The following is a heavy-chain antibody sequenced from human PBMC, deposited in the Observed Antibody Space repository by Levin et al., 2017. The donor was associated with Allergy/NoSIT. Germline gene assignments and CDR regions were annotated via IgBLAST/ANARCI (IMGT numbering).Heavy chain of an antibody. CDR1: GFTFSSYS. CDR3: AGDGRGLLWVGELLCDY. D-gene: IGHD3-10*01. CDR2: ISSSSTYI. V-gene: IGHV3-21*01. Sequence: GGSLRLSCAASGFTFSSYSMNWVRQAPGKGLEWVSSISSSSTYIYYADSVKGRFTISRDNAKNSLYLQMNSLRAEDTAVYYCAGDGRGLLWVGELLCDYWGQGTLVTVSS. J-gene: IGHJ4*02.